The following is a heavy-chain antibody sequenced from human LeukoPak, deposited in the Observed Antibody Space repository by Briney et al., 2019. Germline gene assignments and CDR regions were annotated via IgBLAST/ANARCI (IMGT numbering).Heavy chain of an antibody. V-gene: IGHV3-48*03. Sequence: GGSLRLSCAASGFTFSSYEMNWVRQAPGKGLEWVSYISSGGSTIYYADSVKGRFTISRDNAKNSLYLQMNSLRAEDTAVYYCARETTYYYGSRTYNWFDPWGQGTLVTVSS. CDR3: ARETTYYYGSRTYNWFDP. J-gene: IGHJ5*02. CDR1: GFTFSSYE. CDR2: ISSGGSTI. D-gene: IGHD3-10*01.